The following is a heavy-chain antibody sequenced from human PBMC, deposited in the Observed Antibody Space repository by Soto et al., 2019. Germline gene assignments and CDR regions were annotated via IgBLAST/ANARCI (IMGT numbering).Heavy chain of an antibody. J-gene: IGHJ2*01. CDR1: GFTFSNFD. CDR3: ARAARWLQSRYFDL. Sequence: GGSLRLSCAASGFTFSNFDMHWVRQTTGKGLEWVSAIDIAGATYYADSVKGRFTISREKAKNSLYLQMNSLRADDTAVYYCARAARWLQSRYFDLWGRGTQVTVSS. V-gene: IGHV3-13*01. CDR2: IDIAGAT. D-gene: IGHD5-12*01.